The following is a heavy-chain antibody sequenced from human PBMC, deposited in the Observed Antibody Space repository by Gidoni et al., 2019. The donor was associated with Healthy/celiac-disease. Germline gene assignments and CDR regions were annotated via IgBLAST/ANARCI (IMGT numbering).Heavy chain of an antibody. Sequence: EVQLVESGGGLVPPGRSLRLSCTASGFTFGDYAMSWFRQAPGKGREWVGLMRSKGDGGKTEYAAAVKGRFTISRDDSKSIAYLQMNSLKTEDTAGYYCTRDDEAGDYASPPYYYYGMDVWGKGTTVTVSS. D-gene: IGHD4-17*01. V-gene: IGHV3-49*03. CDR2: MRSKGDGGKT. J-gene: IGHJ6*04. CDR1: GFTFGDYA. CDR3: TRDDEAGDYASPPYYYYGMDV.